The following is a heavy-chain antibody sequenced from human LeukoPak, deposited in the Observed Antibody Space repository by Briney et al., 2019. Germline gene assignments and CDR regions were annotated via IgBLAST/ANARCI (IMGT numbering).Heavy chain of an antibody. CDR1: GYTFTSYG. CDR3: ARDYYAKKIVVVPNDY. Sequence: ASVKVSCKASGYTFTSYGISWVRQAPGQGLEWMGWISAYNGNTNYAQKLQGRVTMTTDTSTSTAYMELRSLRSDYTAVYYCARDYYAKKIVVVPNDYWGQGTLVTVSS. CDR2: ISAYNGNT. D-gene: IGHD3-22*01. V-gene: IGHV1-18*01. J-gene: IGHJ4*02.